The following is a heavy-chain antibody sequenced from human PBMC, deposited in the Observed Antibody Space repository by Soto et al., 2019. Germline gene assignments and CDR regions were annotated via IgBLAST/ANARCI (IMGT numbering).Heavy chain of an antibody. J-gene: IGHJ4*02. V-gene: IGHV4-4*02. CDR1: GVSISSGNW. D-gene: IGHD2-8*01. CDR3: ARLVYDTRLNYMYFEF. CDR2: IFHDGTA. Sequence: SETLSLTCAVSGVSISSGNWWTWVRQTPQRGLEYIGEIFHDGTANYYPSFERRVAISVDTSKNQFSLKLTSVTAADTAIYFCARLVYDTRLNYMYFEFWGQGAMVTVSS.